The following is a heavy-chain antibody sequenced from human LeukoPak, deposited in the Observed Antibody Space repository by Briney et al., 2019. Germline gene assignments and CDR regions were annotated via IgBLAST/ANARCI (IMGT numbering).Heavy chain of an antibody. CDR3: ARDEVYSSSRNGGVY. J-gene: IGHJ4*02. CDR2: INPSGGST. Sequence: ASVKVSCKASGYTFTSYYMHPPPHAPAHGLESIGIINPSGGSTSYAQKFQGRVTMTRDTSTSTVYMELSSLRSEDTAVYYCARDEVYSSSRNGGVYWGQGTLVTVSS. D-gene: IGHD6-13*01. CDR1: GYTFTSYY. V-gene: IGHV1-46*01.